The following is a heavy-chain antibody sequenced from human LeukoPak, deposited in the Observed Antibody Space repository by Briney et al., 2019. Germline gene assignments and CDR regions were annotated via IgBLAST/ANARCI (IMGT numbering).Heavy chain of an antibody. D-gene: IGHD3-10*01. CDR3: ARDRGPAVRALFDY. Sequence: ASVKVSCKASVYTFTSYGISWVRQAPGQGLEWMGWISTYNGDTNYAQKVQGRVTMTTDTSTSTAYMELRSLRSDDTAVYYCARDRGPAVRALFDYWGQGTLVTVSS. CDR2: ISTYNGDT. V-gene: IGHV1-18*01. CDR1: VYTFTSYG. J-gene: IGHJ4*02.